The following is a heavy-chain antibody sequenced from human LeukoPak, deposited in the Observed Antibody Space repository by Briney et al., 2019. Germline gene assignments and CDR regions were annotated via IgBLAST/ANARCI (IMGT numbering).Heavy chain of an antibody. CDR2: ISSNGGST. CDR3: ARGTRGIAAAGVDY. V-gene: IGHV3-64*01. D-gene: IGHD6-13*01. Sequence: GGSLRLSCAASGFTFSGYAMHWVRQAPGKGLEYVSAISSNGGSTYYANSVKGRFTISRDNSKNTLYLQMGSLRAEDMAVYYCARGTRGIAAAGVDYWGQGTLVTVSS. CDR1: GFTFSGYA. J-gene: IGHJ4*02.